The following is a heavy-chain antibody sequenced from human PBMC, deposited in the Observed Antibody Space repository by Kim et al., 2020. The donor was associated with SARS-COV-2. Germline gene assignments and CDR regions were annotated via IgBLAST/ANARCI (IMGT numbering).Heavy chain of an antibody. CDR2: IYPGDSDT. D-gene: IGHD3-16*02. V-gene: IGHV5-51*01. CDR3: ARRTGDYVWGSYRFHHRGWFDP. CDR1: GYSFTSYW. Sequence: GESLKISCKGSGYSFTSYWIGWVRQMPGKGLEWMGIIYPGDSDTRYSPSFQGQVTISADKSISTAYLQWSSLKASDTAMYYCARRTGDYVWGSYRFHHRGWFDPWGQGTLVTVSS. J-gene: IGHJ5*02.